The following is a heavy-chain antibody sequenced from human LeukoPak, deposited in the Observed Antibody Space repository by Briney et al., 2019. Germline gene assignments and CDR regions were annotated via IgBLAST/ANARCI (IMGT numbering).Heavy chain of an antibody. CDR2: ISYDGSNK. CDR3: AKEYSSRYYFDY. Sequence: GGSLRLSCAASGFTFSSYAMHWVRQAPGKGLEWVAAISYDGSNKYYADSVKGRFTISRDNPKNTLYLQMNSLRAEDTAVYYCAKEYSSRYYFDYWGQGTLVTLSS. CDR1: GFTFSSYA. J-gene: IGHJ4*02. D-gene: IGHD6-19*01. V-gene: IGHV3-30-3*01.